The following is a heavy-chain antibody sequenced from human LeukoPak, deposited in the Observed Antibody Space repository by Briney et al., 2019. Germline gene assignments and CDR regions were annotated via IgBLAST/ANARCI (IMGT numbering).Heavy chain of an antibody. Sequence: SETLSLTCAVYGGSFSGYYWSWIRQPPGKGLEWIGEINHSGSTNYNPSLKSRVTMSLDTSKNQFSLKLSSVTAADTAVYYCAREYYYDSSGYFDYWGQGTLVTVSS. CDR1: GGSFSGYY. D-gene: IGHD3-22*01. CDR2: INHSGST. V-gene: IGHV4-34*01. CDR3: AREYYYDSSGYFDY. J-gene: IGHJ4*02.